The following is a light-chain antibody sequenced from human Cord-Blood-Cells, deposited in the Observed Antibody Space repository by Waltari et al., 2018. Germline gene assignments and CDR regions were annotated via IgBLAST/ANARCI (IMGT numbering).Light chain of an antibody. Sequence: EIVLTQSPATLSLSPGASATLPCRASQRVSSYLAWYQQKPGQAPRLLIYDASNRATGIPARFSGSGSGTDFTLTISSLEPEDFAVYYCQQRSNWPPALTFGGGTKVEIK. CDR1: QRVSSY. CDR2: DAS. V-gene: IGKV3-11*01. J-gene: IGKJ4*01. CDR3: QQRSNWPPALT.